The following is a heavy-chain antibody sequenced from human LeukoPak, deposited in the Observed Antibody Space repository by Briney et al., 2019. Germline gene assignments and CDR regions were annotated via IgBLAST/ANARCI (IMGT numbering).Heavy chain of an antibody. Sequence: GGSLRLSCAASGFTFSSYSMNWVRQAPGKGLEWVSSISSSSSYIYYADSVKGRFTISRDDAKNSLYLQMNSLRAEDTAVYYCARHVNEYGSGSLGLYYFDYWGQGTLVTVSS. V-gene: IGHV3-21*01. CDR3: ARHVNEYGSGSLGLYYFDY. CDR1: GFTFSSYS. J-gene: IGHJ4*02. D-gene: IGHD3-10*01. CDR2: ISSSSSYI.